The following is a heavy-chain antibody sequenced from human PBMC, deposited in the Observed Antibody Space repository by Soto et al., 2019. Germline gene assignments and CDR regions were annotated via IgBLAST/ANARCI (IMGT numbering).Heavy chain of an antibody. J-gene: IGHJ4*02. Sequence: TVSGGSISSYYWSWIRQPAGKGLEWIGRIYTSGSTNYNPSLTSRVTMSVDTSKNQFSLKLSSVTAADTAVYYCARACSSNSCYDVFDYWGQGTLVTVSS. V-gene: IGHV4-4*07. CDR3: ARACSSNSCYDVFDY. CDR1: GGSISSYY. D-gene: IGHD2-2*01. CDR2: IYTSGST.